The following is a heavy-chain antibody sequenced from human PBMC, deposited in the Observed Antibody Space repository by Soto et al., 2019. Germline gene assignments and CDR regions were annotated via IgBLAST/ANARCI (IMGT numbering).Heavy chain of an antibody. Sequence: SETLSLTCTVSGGSISSYYWSWIRQPPGKGLEWIGYIYYSGSTNYNPSLKSRVTISVDTSKNQFSLKLSSVTAADTAVYYCARGDPLLWFGEKVYYGMDVWGQGTTVTV. J-gene: IGHJ6*02. CDR3: ARGDPLLWFGEKVYYGMDV. V-gene: IGHV4-59*01. D-gene: IGHD3-10*01. CDR2: IYYSGST. CDR1: GGSISSYY.